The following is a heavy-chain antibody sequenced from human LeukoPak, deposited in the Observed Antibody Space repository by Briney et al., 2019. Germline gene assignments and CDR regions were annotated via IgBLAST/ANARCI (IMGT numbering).Heavy chain of an antibody. J-gene: IGHJ4*02. D-gene: IGHD3-10*01. CDR1: GGSFSGYY. CDR2: INHSGST. CDR3: ARVGGKSIYGSGSYYNC. V-gene: IGHV4-34*01. Sequence: PSETLSLTCAVYGGSFSGYYWSWIRQPPGKGLEWIGEINHSGSTNYNPSLKSRVTISVDTSKNQFSLKLSSVTAADTAVYYCARVGGKSIYGSGSYYNCWGQGTLVTVSS.